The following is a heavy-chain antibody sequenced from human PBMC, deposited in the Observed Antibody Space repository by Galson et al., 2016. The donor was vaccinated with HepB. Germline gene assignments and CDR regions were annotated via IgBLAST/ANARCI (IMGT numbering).Heavy chain of an antibody. CDR1: GSTFSSYG. V-gene: IGHV3-48*02. Sequence: SLRLSCAASGSTFSSYGMNWIRQAPGKGLEWVSYISRGSGTIYYADSVRGRFTVSRDNARNSLYLQMNSLRDEDTAVYYCATSDSGGDTFVDVWGQGTTVIVTS. CDR3: ATSDSGGDTFVDV. J-gene: IGHJ6*02. D-gene: IGHD4-23*01. CDR2: ISRGSGTI.